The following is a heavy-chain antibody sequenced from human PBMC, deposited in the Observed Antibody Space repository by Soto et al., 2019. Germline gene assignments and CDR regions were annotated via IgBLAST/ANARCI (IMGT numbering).Heavy chain of an antibody. D-gene: IGHD4-17*01. V-gene: IGHV3-30*18. CDR3: AKDNGDYYPNFDY. CDR2: ISYDGSNK. CDR1: GFTFSSYG. J-gene: IGHJ4*02. Sequence: GGSLRLSCAASGFTFSSYGMHWVRQAPGKGLEWVAVISYDGSNKYYADSVKGRFTISRDNSKNTLYLQMNSLRAEDTAVYYCAKDNGDYYPNFDYWGQGTLVTVSS.